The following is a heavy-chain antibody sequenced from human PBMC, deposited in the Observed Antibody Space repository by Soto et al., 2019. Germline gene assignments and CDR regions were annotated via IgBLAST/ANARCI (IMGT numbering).Heavy chain of an antibody. Sequence: QVQLQQWGAGLLKPSETLSLTCAVYDGSFSGYYWSWIRQPPGKGLEWIGEINHSGSTNYNPSLKSRVTISVDTSKDQFSLKLSSVTAADTAVYYCARGILDCSGCSGLGYWGQGTLVTVSS. CDR3: ARGILDCSGCSGLGY. D-gene: IGHD2-15*01. J-gene: IGHJ4*02. CDR2: INHSGST. CDR1: DGSFSGYY. V-gene: IGHV4-34*01.